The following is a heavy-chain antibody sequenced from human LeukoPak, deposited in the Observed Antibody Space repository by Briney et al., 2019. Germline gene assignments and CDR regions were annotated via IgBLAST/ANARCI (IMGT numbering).Heavy chain of an antibody. CDR1: GFTFSDYY. CDR3: ARGLEMSTRISY. D-gene: IGHD5-24*01. V-gene: IGHV3-11*04. Sequence: GGSLRLSCAASGFTFSDYYMSWIRQAPGKGLEWVSYISSSGNTIEYADSVKGRFTISRDNAKNSLSLQMNSLRAEDTAVYYCARGLEMSTRISYWGQGILVTVSS. J-gene: IGHJ4*02. CDR2: ISSSGNTI.